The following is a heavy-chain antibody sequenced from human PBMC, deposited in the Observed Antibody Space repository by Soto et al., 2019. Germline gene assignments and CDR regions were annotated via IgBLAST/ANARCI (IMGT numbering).Heavy chain of an antibody. CDR3: AKTITTYSGDSRGRGALVDY. J-gene: IGHJ4*02. CDR1: GFTFSTYG. V-gene: IGHV3-30*18. D-gene: IGHD3-22*01. Sequence: QVQLVESGGGVVQPGRSLRLSCAASGFTFSTYGMHWVHQPPGKGLEWVAVISSDGKSEHYADPVKGRFSISRDNSKNTLSLQMNSLRVEDTAVYYCAKTITTYSGDSRGRGALVDYWGQGTLVTVSS. CDR2: ISSDGKSE.